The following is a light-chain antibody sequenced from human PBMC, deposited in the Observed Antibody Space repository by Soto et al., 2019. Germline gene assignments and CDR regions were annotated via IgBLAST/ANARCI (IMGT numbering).Light chain of an antibody. CDR3: SSYTSSSTRV. CDR2: EVS. J-gene: IGLJ1*01. Sequence: QSALTQPASVSGSPGQSITIACTGTSSDVGGYNYVSWYQQHPGKAPKLMIYEVSNRPSEVSNRFSGSKSGNTASLTISGLSAEDEADYYCSSYTSSSTRVFGTGTKLTVL. V-gene: IGLV2-14*01. CDR1: SSDVGGYNY.